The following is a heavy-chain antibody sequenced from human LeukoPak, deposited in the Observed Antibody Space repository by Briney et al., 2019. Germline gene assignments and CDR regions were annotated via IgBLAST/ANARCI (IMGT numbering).Heavy chain of an antibody. D-gene: IGHD1-14*01. CDR2: IHPNSGDT. Sequence: ASVKVSCKASGYTFTGYYIHWVRQAPGQGLEWMGWIHPNSGDTNYAQKFQGRVTMTRDPSISTAYMELTGLRSDDTAVYYCAREILGGFNPGAYWGQGTLVTVSS. CDR3: AREILGGFNPGAY. CDR1: GYTFTGYY. J-gene: IGHJ4*02. V-gene: IGHV1-2*02.